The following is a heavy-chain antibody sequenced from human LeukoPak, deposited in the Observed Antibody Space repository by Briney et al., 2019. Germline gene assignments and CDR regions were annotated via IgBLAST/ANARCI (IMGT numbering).Heavy chain of an antibody. J-gene: IGHJ4*02. V-gene: IGHV3-21*01. Sequence: GGSLRLSCAASGFTFSNYNINWVRQAPGKGLEWVSSISSSSSYMYYADSVKGRFTISRDNAKNSLYLQMNSLRAEDTAVYYCARDPAGTSYYDFWSGYYLDYWGQGTLVTVSS. CDR1: GFTFSNYN. D-gene: IGHD3-3*01. CDR3: ARDPAGTSYYDFWSGYYLDY. CDR2: ISSSSSYM.